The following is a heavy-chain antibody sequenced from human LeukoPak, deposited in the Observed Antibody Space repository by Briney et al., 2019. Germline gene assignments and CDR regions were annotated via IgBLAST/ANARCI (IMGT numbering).Heavy chain of an antibody. CDR3: VAAYEDYYDSSGPRADYFDY. Sequence: ASVKVSCKASGYTSTSYYMHWVRQAPGQGLEWMGIINPSGGSTSYAQKFQGRVTMTRDTSTSTVYMELSSLRSEDTAVYYCVAAYEDYYDSSGPRADYFDYWGQGTLVTVSS. D-gene: IGHD3-22*01. J-gene: IGHJ4*02. CDR2: INPSGGST. V-gene: IGHV1-46*01. CDR1: GYTSTSYY.